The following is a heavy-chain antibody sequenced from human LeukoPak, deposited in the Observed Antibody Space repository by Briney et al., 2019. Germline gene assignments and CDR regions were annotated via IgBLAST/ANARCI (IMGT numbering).Heavy chain of an antibody. CDR2: ISAYNGNT. CDR1: GYTFTGYY. J-gene: IGHJ4*02. Sequence: ASVKVSCKASGYTFTGYYMHWVRQAPGQGLEWMGWISAYNGNTNYAQKLQGRVTMTTDTSTSTAYMELRSLRSDDTAVYYCARDSVRYYDILTGYYLLDYWGQGTLVTVSS. V-gene: IGHV1-18*04. CDR3: ARDSVRYYDILTGYYLLDY. D-gene: IGHD3-9*01.